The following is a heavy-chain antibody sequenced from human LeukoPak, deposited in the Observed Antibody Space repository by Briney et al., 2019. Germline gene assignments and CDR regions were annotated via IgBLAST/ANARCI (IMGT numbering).Heavy chain of an antibody. CDR2: ISDSGGNT. Sequence: GGSLRLSCAASGFTFNTYAMSWDRQAPWERLQWVSGISDSGGNTYYADSVRGRFTISRDNSKNTLYLQMNSLRAEDTAVYYCARHRSSWLIDYWGQGTLVTVSS. D-gene: IGHD6-6*01. V-gene: IGHV3-23*01. J-gene: IGHJ4*02. CDR1: GFTFNTYA. CDR3: ARHRSSWLIDY.